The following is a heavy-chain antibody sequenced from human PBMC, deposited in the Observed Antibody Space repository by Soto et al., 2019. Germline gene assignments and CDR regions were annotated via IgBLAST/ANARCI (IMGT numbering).Heavy chain of an antibody. Sequence: PSETLSLTCAVYGGSFSGHSWTWIRQSPGKGLEWIGDINHSVRVNYSPSLKSRVTISLDTSKNQFSLTLSAVTAADTAMYYCSTRAYDTNGYYRFDPWGQGTLVTVSS. V-gene: IGHV4-34*01. D-gene: IGHD3-22*01. CDR2: INHSVRV. CDR3: STRAYDTNGYYRFDP. CDR1: GGSFSGHS. J-gene: IGHJ5*01.